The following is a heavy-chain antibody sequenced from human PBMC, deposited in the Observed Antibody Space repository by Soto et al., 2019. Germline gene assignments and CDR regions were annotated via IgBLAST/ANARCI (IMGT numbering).Heavy chain of an antibody. D-gene: IGHD2-15*01. CDR3: ARGLDCSGNSCYKRVYYGMDV. J-gene: IGHJ6*02. CDR2: INPNSGDT. V-gene: IGHV1-2*02. CDR1: GYTFTDYH. Sequence: ASVKVSCKASGYTFTDYHIHWVRQAPGQGLEWMGWINPNSGDTKYAKKSQGRVTMTRDTSISTAYMELSRLRFDDTAVYYCARGLDCSGNSCYKRVYYGMDVCGQRTTVTVSS.